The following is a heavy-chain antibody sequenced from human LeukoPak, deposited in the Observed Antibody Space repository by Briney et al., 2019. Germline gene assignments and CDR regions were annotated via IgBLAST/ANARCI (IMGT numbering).Heavy chain of an antibody. V-gene: IGHV1-69*05. CDR2: IIPIFGTA. CDR1: GGTFSSYA. CDR3: ARQHYYGSGSYENWFDP. Sequence: SVKVSCKASGGTFSSYAISWVRQAPGQGLEWMGGIIPIFGTANYAQKFQGRVTITTDESTSTAYMELSSLRSEDTAVYYCARQHYYGSGSYENWFDPWGPGTLVTVSS. J-gene: IGHJ5*02. D-gene: IGHD3-10*01.